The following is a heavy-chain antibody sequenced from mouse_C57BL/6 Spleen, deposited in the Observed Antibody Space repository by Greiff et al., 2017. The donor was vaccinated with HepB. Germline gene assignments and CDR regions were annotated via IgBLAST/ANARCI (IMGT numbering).Heavy chain of an antibody. V-gene: IGHV1-7*01. J-gene: IGHJ3*01. CDR1: GYTFTSYW. CDR2: INPSSGYT. CDR3: ARYYDYDVAWFAY. Sequence: QVQLQQSGAELAKPGASVKLSCKASGYTFTSYWMHWVKQGPGQGLEWIGYINPSSGYTKYNQKFKDKATLTADKSSSTAYMQLSSLTYEDSAVYYCARYYDYDVAWFAYWGQGTLVTVSA. D-gene: IGHD2-4*01.